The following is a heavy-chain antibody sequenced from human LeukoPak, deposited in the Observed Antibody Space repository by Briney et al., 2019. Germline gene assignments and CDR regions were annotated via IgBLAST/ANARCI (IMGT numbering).Heavy chain of an antibody. CDR1: EFTFSNYN. D-gene: IGHD3-10*01. V-gene: IGHV3-23*01. J-gene: IGHJ4*02. CDR2: ISGNGGTT. Sequence: PGGSLRLSCAASEFTFSNYNMNWVRQAPGKGLEWVSAISGNGGTTYYADSVKGRFTISRDNSKNTLYLQMNSLRAEDTAVYYCAKPRDYYGPFAYWGQGTLVTVSS. CDR3: AKPRDYYGPFAY.